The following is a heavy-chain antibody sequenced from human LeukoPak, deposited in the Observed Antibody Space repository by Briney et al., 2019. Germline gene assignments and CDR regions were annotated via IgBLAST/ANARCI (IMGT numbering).Heavy chain of an antibody. CDR1: GGTFSSYA. CDR3: ARVFRCSSTSCYESELGYFDY. J-gene: IGHJ4*02. D-gene: IGHD2-2*01. Sequence: SVKVSCKASGGTFSSYAISWVRQAPGQGLEWMGGIIPIFGTANYAQKFQGRVTITADESTSTAYMELCSLRSEDTAVYYCARVFRCSSTSCYESELGYFDYWGQGTLVTVSS. V-gene: IGHV1-69*13. CDR2: IIPIFGTA.